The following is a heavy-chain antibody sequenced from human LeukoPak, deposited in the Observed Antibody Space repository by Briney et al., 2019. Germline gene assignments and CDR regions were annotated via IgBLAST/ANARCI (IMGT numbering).Heavy chain of an antibody. CDR2: ISWNSGTI. Sequence: PGGSLRLSCAGSGFAFDDCAMHWVLQVPGKGLEWVSCISWNSGTIGYTDSVKGRFTISRDNAKKSLYLQMNSLRPEDTAFYYCAKGIGAAGPDYWGQGTLVSVSS. D-gene: IGHD6-13*01. CDR1: GFAFDDCA. J-gene: IGHJ4*02. V-gene: IGHV3-9*01. CDR3: AKGIGAAGPDY.